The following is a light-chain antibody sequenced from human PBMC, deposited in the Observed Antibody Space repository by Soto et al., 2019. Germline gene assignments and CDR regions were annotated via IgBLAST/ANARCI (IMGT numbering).Light chain of an antibody. CDR3: QQSYSTLIFT. J-gene: IGKJ3*01. Sequence: DIQMTQSPSSLSASVGDRVTITCRASQSISSYLNWYQQKPGKAPKLLIYAASSLQSGVPSRFSGSGSGTDFTLTISSLQPEDFATYYCQQSYSTLIFTFGPGT. CDR1: QSISSY. CDR2: AAS. V-gene: IGKV1-39*01.